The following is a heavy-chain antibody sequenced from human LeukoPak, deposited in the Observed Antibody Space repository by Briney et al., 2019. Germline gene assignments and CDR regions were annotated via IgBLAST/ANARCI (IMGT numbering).Heavy chain of an antibody. CDR2: ISSSSSYI. CDR1: GFTFSSYS. J-gene: IGHJ4*02. Sequence: GGSLRLSCAASGFTFSSYSMNWVRQAPGKGLEWVSSISSSSSYIYYADSVKGRFTISRDNAKNSLYLQMNSLRAEDTAAYYCARAPYYYDSSGYPYYFDYWGQGTLVTVSS. V-gene: IGHV3-21*01. D-gene: IGHD3-22*01. CDR3: ARAPYYYDSSGYPYYFDY.